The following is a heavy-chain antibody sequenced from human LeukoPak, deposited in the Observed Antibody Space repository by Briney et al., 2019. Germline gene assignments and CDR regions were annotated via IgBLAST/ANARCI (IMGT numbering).Heavy chain of an antibody. Sequence: SETLSLTCAVYGGSFSGYYWSWICQPPGKGLEWIGEINHSGSTNYNPSLKSRVTISVDTSKNQFSLKLSSVTAADTAVYYCARRRWYYYDSSGSHPDYWGQGTLVTVSS. J-gene: IGHJ4*02. D-gene: IGHD3-22*01. CDR1: GGSFSGYY. CDR2: INHSGST. CDR3: ARRRWYYYDSSGSHPDY. V-gene: IGHV4-34*01.